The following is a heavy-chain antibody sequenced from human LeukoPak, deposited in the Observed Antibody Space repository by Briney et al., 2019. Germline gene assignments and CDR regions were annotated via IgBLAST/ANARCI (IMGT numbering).Heavy chain of an antibody. CDR2: IIPILGIA. V-gene: IGHV1-69*04. CDR1: GGTFSSYA. J-gene: IGHJ6*02. Sequence: SVKVSCKASGGTFSSYAISWVRQAPGQGLEWMGRIIPILGIANYAQKFQGRVTITADKSTSTAYMELSSLRSEDTAVYYCARDGWRVVVPAATKGTYYYYGMDVWGQGTTVTVS. CDR3: ARDGWRVVVPAATKGTYYYYGMDV. D-gene: IGHD2-2*01.